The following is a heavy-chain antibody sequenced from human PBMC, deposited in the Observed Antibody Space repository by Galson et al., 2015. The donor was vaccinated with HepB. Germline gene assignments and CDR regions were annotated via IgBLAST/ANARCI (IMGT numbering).Heavy chain of an antibody. Sequence: SLRFSCAASGFTFSSYAMHWVRQAPGKGLEWVAVISYDGSSKYYADSVKGRFTISRDNSKNTLYLQMNSLRAEDTAVYYCARMGSTVVTPLRLAPQLDCWGQGTLVTVSS. CDR3: ARMGSTVVTPLRLAPQLDC. V-gene: IGHV3-30-3*01. D-gene: IGHD1-26*01. CDR1: GFTFSSYA. J-gene: IGHJ4*02. CDR2: ISYDGSSK.